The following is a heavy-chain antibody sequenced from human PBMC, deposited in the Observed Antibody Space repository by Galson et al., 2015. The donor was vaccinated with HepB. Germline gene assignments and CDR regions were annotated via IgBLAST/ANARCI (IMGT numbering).Heavy chain of an antibody. CDR3: ADDSSKY. Sequence: SETLSLTCTVSGGSISSSSYYWGWIRQPPGKGLEWIGSIYYSGSTYYNPSLKSRVTISVDTSKNQFSLKLSSVTAADTSVYYCADDSSKYWGQGTLVTVSS. V-gene: IGHV4-39*01. CDR1: GGSISSSSYY. CDR2: IYYSGST. J-gene: IGHJ4*02. D-gene: IGHD3-22*01.